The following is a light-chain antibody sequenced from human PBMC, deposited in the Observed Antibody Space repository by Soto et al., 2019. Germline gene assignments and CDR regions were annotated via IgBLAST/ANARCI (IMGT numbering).Light chain of an antibody. Sequence: SYELTQPPSVSVAPGKTARITCGGNNIGSESVHWYQQKSGQAPVLVIYYDSARPSGIPERFSGSNSGNTATLTISRVEAGDEADYYCQVWDRSSDHVVFGGGTKLTVL. CDR2: YDS. CDR1: NIGSES. J-gene: IGLJ2*01. V-gene: IGLV3-21*04. CDR3: QVWDRSSDHVV.